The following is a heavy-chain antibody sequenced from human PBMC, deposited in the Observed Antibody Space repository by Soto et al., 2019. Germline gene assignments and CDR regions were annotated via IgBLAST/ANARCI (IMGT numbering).Heavy chain of an antibody. CDR1: GFTFSSYG. CDR2: ISYDGSYK. CDR3: ATVFGVVIGWYFDL. J-gene: IGHJ2*01. D-gene: IGHD3-3*01. Sequence: QVQLVESGGGVVQPGRSLRLSCAASGFTFSSYGMHWVRQAPGKGLECVAVISYDGSYKYFADSVKGRFTISRDNSEKRLCLQMSSRRAEETAVNYWATVFGVVIGWYFDLWGRGTLVTVSS. V-gene: IGHV3-30*03.